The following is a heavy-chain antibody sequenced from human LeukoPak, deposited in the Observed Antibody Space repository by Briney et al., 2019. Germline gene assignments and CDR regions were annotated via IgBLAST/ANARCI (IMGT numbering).Heavy chain of an antibody. Sequence: GGSLRLSCAASGFTFSSYGMHWVRQAPGKGLEWVAVISYDGSNKYYADSVKGRFTISRDNSKNTLYLRMSSLRAEDTAVYYCAKGLYYYDSSGPPFDYWGQGTLVTVSS. J-gene: IGHJ4*02. CDR3: AKGLYYYDSSGPPFDY. V-gene: IGHV3-30*18. CDR2: ISYDGSNK. CDR1: GFTFSSYG. D-gene: IGHD3-22*01.